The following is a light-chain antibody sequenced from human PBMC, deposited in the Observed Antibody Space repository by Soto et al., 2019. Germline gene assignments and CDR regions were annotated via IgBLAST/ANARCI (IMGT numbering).Light chain of an antibody. Sequence: EIVLTQSPATLSLSPGERATVSCRASQSVSSNLAWYRQKPGQAPRLLIYDSSNRAAGIPARFSGSGSGTDFTLTVSSLEPEDFVVYYCQQRNNWPITFGQGTRLQIK. CDR3: QQRNNWPIT. V-gene: IGKV3-11*01. CDR1: QSVSSN. CDR2: DSS. J-gene: IGKJ5*01.